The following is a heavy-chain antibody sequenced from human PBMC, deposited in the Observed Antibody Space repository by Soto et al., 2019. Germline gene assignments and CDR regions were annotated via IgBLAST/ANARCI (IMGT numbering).Heavy chain of an antibody. CDR2: IYHSGST. CDR1: GDSINDYY. Sequence: QVPLQESGPGLVKPSETLSLTCTVSGDSINDYYWSWIRQPPGKGLEWIGYIYHSGSTYYNPSLKSRVTISIDATKIQFSLKLNSVTAADTAVYYCARASRNYFAYWGQGTLVTVSS. CDR3: ARASRNYFAY. V-gene: IGHV4-59*01. J-gene: IGHJ4*02.